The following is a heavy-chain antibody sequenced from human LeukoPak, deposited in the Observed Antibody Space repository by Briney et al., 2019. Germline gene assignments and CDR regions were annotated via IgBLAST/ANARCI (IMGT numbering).Heavy chain of an antibody. J-gene: IGHJ3*02. CDR1: GYTFTSYG. D-gene: IGHD2-15*01. V-gene: IGHV1-69*05. Sequence: SVKVSCKASGYTFTSYGISWVRQAPGQGLEWMGGIIPIFGTANYAQKFQGRVTITTDESTSTAYMELSSLRSEDTAVYYCARTDFVVVVAARMNAFDIWGQGTMVTVSS. CDR3: ARTDFVVVVAARMNAFDI. CDR2: IIPIFGTA.